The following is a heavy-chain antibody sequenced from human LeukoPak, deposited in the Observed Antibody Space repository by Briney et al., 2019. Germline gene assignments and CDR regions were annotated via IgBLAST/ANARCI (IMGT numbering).Heavy chain of an antibody. CDR3: ARRKYYDYVWGSYRLSRFDP. CDR2: INHSGST. CDR1: GGSFSGYY. V-gene: IGHV4-34*01. D-gene: IGHD3-16*02. Sequence: SETLSLTCAVYGGSFSGYYWSWIRQPPGKGLEWIGEINHSGSTNYNPSLKSRVTISVDTSKNQFSLKLSSVTAADTAVYYCARRKYYDYVWGSYRLSRFDPWGQGTLVTVSS. J-gene: IGHJ5*02.